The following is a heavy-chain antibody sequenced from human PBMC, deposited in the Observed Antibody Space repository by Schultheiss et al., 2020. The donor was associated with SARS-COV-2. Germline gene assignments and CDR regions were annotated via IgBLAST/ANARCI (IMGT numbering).Heavy chain of an antibody. J-gene: IGHJ4*02. Sequence: GGSLRLSCAASGFTFSSYAMHWVRQAPGKGLEYVSAISSNGGSTYYANSVKGRFTISRDNSKNTLYLQMNNLRAEDTAVYYCARAVWFDYWGQGTLVTVSS. D-gene: IGHD2-21*01. CDR3: ARAVWFDY. V-gene: IGHV3-64*01. CDR2: ISSNGGST. CDR1: GFTFSSYA.